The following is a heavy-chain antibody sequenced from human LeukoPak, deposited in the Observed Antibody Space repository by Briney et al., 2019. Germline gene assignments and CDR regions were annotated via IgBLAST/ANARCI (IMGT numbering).Heavy chain of an antibody. Sequence: GGTLRLSCAASGFTFSSYGMSWVRQAPGKGLEWVSAISGSGGSTYYADSVKGRFTISRDNSKNTLYLQMNSLRAEDTAVYYCAKDHGRDYYGSGRYDYWGQGTLVTVSS. CDR2: ISGSGGST. V-gene: IGHV3-23*01. CDR3: AKDHGRDYYGSGRYDY. CDR1: GFTFSSYG. D-gene: IGHD3-10*01. J-gene: IGHJ4*02.